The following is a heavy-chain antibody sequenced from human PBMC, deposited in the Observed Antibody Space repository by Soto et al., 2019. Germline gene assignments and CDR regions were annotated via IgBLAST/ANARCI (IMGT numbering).Heavy chain of an antibody. J-gene: IGHJ4*02. D-gene: IGHD3-10*01. V-gene: IGHV4-31*03. Sequence: SETLSLTCTVSGGSISSGGYYWSWIRQHPGKGLEWIGYIYYSGSTYYNPSLKSRVTISVDTSKNQFSLKLSSVTAADTAVYYCARSGSGSYYKRWDYWGQGTLVTVSS. CDR2: IYYSGST. CDR1: GGSISSGGYY. CDR3: ARSGSGSYYKRWDY.